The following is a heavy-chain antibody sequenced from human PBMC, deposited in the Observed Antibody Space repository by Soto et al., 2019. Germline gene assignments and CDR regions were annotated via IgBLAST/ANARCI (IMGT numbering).Heavy chain of an antibody. CDR2: ISGSGGST. J-gene: IGHJ6*02. CDR3: AKASEYGSSTSGYTDYYCYGMDV. D-gene: IGHD2-2*02. Sequence: GAPLRPSGSASGFTFSSYAIQWVRQAPVKGLEWVSAISGSGGSTYYADSVKGRFTISRDNSKNTLYLQMNSLRAEDTAVDYCAKASEYGSSTSGYTDYYCYGMDVWGQGTTVTVSS. V-gene: IGHV3-23*01. CDR1: GFTFSSYA.